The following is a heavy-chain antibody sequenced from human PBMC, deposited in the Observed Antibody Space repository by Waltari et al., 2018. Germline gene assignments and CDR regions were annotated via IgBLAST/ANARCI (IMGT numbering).Heavy chain of an antibody. Sequence: EVQLVESGGGLVKPGGSLRRSCAASGFTFGTYSMNWVRQAPGKGLEWVSSISSSRSYIYYADSVKGRFTISRDNAKNSLYLQMNSLRAEDTAVYYCARVCSSTSCYRDAFDIWGQGTMVTVSS. V-gene: IGHV3-21*01. J-gene: IGHJ3*02. D-gene: IGHD2-2*01. CDR3: ARVCSSTSCYRDAFDI. CDR1: GFTFGTYS. CDR2: ISSSRSYI.